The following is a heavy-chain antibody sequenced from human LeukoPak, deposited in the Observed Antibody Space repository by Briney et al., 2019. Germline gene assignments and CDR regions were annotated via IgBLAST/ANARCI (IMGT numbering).Heavy chain of an antibody. J-gene: IGHJ4*02. V-gene: IGHV3-11*04. Sequence: GGALRLSCAASGFTFSDYYMGSIRQAPGKGLEWVSYISSSGSTIYYADSVKGRFTISRDNAKNSLYLQMSSLRAEDTAVYYCARVRTIFGVVIPEFDYWGQGTLVTVSS. CDR3: ARVRTIFGVVIPEFDY. CDR2: ISSSGSTI. D-gene: IGHD3-3*01. CDR1: GFTFSDYY.